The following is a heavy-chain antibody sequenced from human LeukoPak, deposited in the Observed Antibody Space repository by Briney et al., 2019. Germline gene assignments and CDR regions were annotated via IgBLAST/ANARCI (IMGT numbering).Heavy chain of an antibody. CDR3: ARSYWFDP. Sequence: GGSLRLSCAASGFTFRGYWMHWVRQAPGKGLVWVSRIRSDGSLTFYADSVKGRFTISRDNAKNTLYLQMNSLRAEDTAVYYCARSYWFDPWGQGTLVTVSS. V-gene: IGHV3-74*01. D-gene: IGHD3-10*01. J-gene: IGHJ5*02. CDR1: GFTFRGYW. CDR2: IRSDGSLT.